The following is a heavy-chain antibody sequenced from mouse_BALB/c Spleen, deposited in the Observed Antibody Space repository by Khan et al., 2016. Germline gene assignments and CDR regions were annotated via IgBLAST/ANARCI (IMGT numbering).Heavy chain of an antibody. CDR2: INPDSSTI. CDR1: GFDFSRYW. D-gene: IGHD1-2*01. Sequence: EVKLLESGGGLVQPGGSLKLSCAASGFDFSRYWLSWVRQAPGKGLEWIGEINPDSSTINYTPSLKDKFIISRDNAKNTLYLQMSKVRSEDTALYFCARLHYYGYMNYWGQGTTLTVSS. CDR3: ARLHYYGYMNY. V-gene: IGHV4-1*02. J-gene: IGHJ2*01.